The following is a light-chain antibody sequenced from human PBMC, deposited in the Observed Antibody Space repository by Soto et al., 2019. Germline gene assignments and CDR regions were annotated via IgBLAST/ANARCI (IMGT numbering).Light chain of an antibody. CDR1: QSVSSY. CDR2: DAS. CDR3: QQRSNWPPT. Sequence: EIVLTQSPATLSLSPGERATLSCRASQSVSSYLAWYQQKPGQAPRLLIYDASNRATGIPARFSCSGSGTDFTLPISSLEPEDFAVYYCQQRSNWPPTFGGGTNVEIK. J-gene: IGKJ4*01. V-gene: IGKV3-11*01.